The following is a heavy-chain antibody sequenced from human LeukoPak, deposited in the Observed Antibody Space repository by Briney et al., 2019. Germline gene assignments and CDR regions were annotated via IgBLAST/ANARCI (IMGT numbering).Heavy chain of an antibody. CDR1: GFTFSAYY. J-gene: IGHJ4*02. V-gene: IGHV3-11*04. CDR2: ISSSATTF. Sequence: GGSLRLSCAASGFTFSAYYMTWLRQAPGKGLEWGSYISSSATTFYYADSVEVRFTVSRDNADNSLYLQMDSLRAEDTAVYYCAREQSPYYDFWSGCHWGRGTLVTVSS. D-gene: IGHD3-3*01. CDR3: AREQSPYYDFWSGCH.